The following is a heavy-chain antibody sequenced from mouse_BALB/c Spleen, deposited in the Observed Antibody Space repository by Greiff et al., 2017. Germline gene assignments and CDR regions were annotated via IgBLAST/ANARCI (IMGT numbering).Heavy chain of an antibody. Sequence: VQLVESGGGLVKPGGSLKLSCAASGFAFSSYDMSWVRQTPEKRLEWVAYISSGGGSTYYPDTVKGRFTISRDNAKNTLYLQMSSLKSEDTAMYYCARREYGNYVSPLDYWGQGTTLTVSS. D-gene: IGHD2-1*01. J-gene: IGHJ2*01. V-gene: IGHV5-12-1*01. CDR2: ISSGGGST. CDR3: ARREYGNYVSPLDY. CDR1: GFAFSSYD.